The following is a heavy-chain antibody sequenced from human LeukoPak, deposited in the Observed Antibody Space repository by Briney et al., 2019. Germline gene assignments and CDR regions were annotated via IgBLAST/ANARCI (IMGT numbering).Heavy chain of an antibody. CDR3: ARLRRFSGSYYERSFDY. Sequence: ASAKVSCKASGYTFTGYYMHWVRQAPGQGLEWMGWINPNSGGTNYAQKFQGRVTMTRDTSISTAYMELSRLRSDDTAVYYCARLRRFSGSYYERSFDYWGQGTLVTVSS. J-gene: IGHJ4*02. CDR1: GYTFTGYY. D-gene: IGHD1-26*01. V-gene: IGHV1-2*02. CDR2: INPNSGGT.